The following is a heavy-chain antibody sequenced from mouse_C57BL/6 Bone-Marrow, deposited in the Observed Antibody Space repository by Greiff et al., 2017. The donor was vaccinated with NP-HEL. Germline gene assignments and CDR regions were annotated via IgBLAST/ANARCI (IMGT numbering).Heavy chain of an antibody. V-gene: IGHV14-4*01. D-gene: IGHD1-1*01. CDR3: TTGRGYYGSSCWFAY. Sequence: VTLKESGAELVRPGASVKLSCTASGFNIKDDYMHWVKQRPEQGLEWIGWIDPENGDTEYASKFQGKATITADTSSNTAYLQLSSLTSEDTAVYYCTTGRGYYGSSCWFAYWGQGTLVTVSA. J-gene: IGHJ3*01. CDR1: GFNIKDDY. CDR2: IDPENGDT.